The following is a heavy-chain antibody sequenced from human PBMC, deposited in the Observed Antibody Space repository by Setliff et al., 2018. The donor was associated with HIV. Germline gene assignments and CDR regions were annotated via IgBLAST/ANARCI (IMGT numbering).Heavy chain of an antibody. CDR1: GYTFINYD. D-gene: IGHD3-10*01. CDR2: MNPNSSNS. J-gene: IGHJ5*01. V-gene: IGHV1-8*02. CDR3: TRGRHSQTAGAIKFAF. Sequence: ASVMVSCKTSGYTFINYDINWVRQATGQGLEWMGWMNPNSSNSGRAQNFQGRVTMTLDTSISTAYMELSSLTSEDTAVYYCTRGRHSQTAGAIKFAFWGQGSLVTVSS.